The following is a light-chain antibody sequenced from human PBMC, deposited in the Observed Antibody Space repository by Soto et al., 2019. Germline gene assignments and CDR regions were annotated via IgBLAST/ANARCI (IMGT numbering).Light chain of an antibody. CDR3: QQYGTSPFT. CDR2: GAS. J-gene: IGKJ3*01. CDR1: QSVTNNY. Sequence: EIVLTQSPGTLSLSPGERATLSCRASQSVTNNYLAWYQQKPGQAPRLLIYGASSRATGIPDRFRGSGSGTDFTLTISRLEPEDFAVYYCQQYGTSPFTFGPGTKVDIK. V-gene: IGKV3-20*01.